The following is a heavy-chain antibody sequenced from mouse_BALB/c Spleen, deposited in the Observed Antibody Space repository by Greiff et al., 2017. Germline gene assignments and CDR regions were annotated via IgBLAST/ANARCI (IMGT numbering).Heavy chain of an antibody. CDR1: GFTFSDYY. Sequence: DVHLVESGGGLVKPGGSLKLSCAASGFTFSDYYMYWVRQTPEKRLEWVATISDGGSYTYYPDSVKGRFTISRDNAKNNLYLQMSSLKSEDTAMYYCARARTTQAMDDWGQGTSVTVSS. CDR3: ARARTTQAMDD. J-gene: IGHJ4*01. CDR2: ISDGGSYT. V-gene: IGHV5-4*02. D-gene: IGHD2-12*01.